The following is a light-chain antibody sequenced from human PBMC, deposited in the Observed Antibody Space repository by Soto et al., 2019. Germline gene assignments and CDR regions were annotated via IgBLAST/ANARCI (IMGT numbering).Light chain of an antibody. V-gene: IGKV3-20*01. CDR3: QQYGSSPLIT. CDR2: GVS. J-gene: IGKJ5*01. CDR1: QRLSASD. Sequence: EIVLTQSPGTLSLSPGQRATLSCRASQRLSASDIAWYQQKPGQAPKFLIYGVSSRATGIPDRFGGSGSGTDFTLTISRLEPEDFAVYHCQQYGSSPLITFGQGTRLEIK.